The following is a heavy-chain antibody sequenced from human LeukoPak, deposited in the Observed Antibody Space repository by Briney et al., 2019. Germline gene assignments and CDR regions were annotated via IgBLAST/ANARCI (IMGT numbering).Heavy chain of an antibody. CDR3: AKDLGRAADTARAPFDP. V-gene: IGHV3-30*04. CDR2: ISYDGSNK. J-gene: IGHJ5*02. CDR1: GFTFSSYA. Sequence: GGSLRLSCAASGFTFSSYAMHWVRQAPGKGLEWVAVISYDGSNKYYADSVKGRFTISRDNFKNTLYLQMNSLRAEDTAVYYCAKDLGRAADTARAPFDPWGQGTLVTVSS. D-gene: IGHD5-18*01.